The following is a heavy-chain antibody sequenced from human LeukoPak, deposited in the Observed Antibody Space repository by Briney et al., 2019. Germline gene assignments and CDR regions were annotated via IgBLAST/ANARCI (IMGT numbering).Heavy chain of an antibody. Sequence: GGSLRLSCAASGFTFSSYSMNWVRQAPGKGLEWVSSISSSSSYIYYADSVKGRFTISRDNAKNSLYLQMNSLRAEDTAVYYCARETDAWYVRDDYWGQGTLVAVSS. V-gene: IGHV3-21*01. D-gene: IGHD6-13*01. CDR2: ISSSSSYI. CDR3: ARETDAWYVRDDY. J-gene: IGHJ4*02. CDR1: GFTFSSYS.